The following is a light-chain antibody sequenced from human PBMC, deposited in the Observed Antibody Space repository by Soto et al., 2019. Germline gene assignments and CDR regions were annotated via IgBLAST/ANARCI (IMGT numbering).Light chain of an antibody. V-gene: IGKV3-15*01. Sequence: DIVMTQSPDTLSGSPGERVTLSCRASQSVRDNLAWYQQKPGQAPRLLIFGASTRATGIPASFSGSGSGTEFTLTISSLQSEDFAFYFCQQYNNWPPTFGQGTRLEI. CDR1: QSVRDN. CDR2: GAS. J-gene: IGKJ5*01. CDR3: QQYNNWPPT.